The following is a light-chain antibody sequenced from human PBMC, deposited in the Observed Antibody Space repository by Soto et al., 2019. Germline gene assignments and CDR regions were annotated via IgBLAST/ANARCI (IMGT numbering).Light chain of an antibody. CDR2: GAT. CDR1: QTVRDN. V-gene: IGKV3D-15*01. CDR3: QHYANWPLT. J-gene: IGKJ4*01. Sequence: EVVMTQSPATLSVSPGERATLSCRASQTVRDNLGWYQQKPGQPPRLLIYGATTRATGIPARFSGSGSGTEFTLTISSLQSEDFAVYYCQHYANWPLTFGGGTKV.